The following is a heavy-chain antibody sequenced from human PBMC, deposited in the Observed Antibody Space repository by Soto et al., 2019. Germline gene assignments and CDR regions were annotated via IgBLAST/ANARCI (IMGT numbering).Heavy chain of an antibody. J-gene: IGHJ4*02. V-gene: IGHV1-3*01. CDR1: GYTFTIYG. CDR2: INPGNGNT. Sequence: GASVKVSGKASGYTFTIYGINWVRQSPGRGLEWMGWINPGNGNTKYSQQFQGRVIIDRDTSASTAYMELSSLRSEDTAVYYCARGGYFDSSNYLAYWGLGTLVTVSS. CDR3: ARGGYFDSSNYLAY. D-gene: IGHD3-22*01.